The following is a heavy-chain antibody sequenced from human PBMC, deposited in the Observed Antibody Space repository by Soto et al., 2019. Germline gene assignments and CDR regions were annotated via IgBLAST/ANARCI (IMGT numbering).Heavy chain of an antibody. CDR1: GFTFNNFA. J-gene: IGHJ4*02. Sequence: GSLRLSCAASGFTFNNFAMNWVRQAPGKGLEWVSAINGAGNATEYGDSVRGRFAISRDNSKSTLYLQMNSLSPADTAVYYCAKVAPYGRAVAGPFDYWGQGALVTVSS. D-gene: IGHD6-19*01. V-gene: IGHV3-23*01. CDR3: AKVAPYGRAVAGPFDY. CDR2: INGAGNAT.